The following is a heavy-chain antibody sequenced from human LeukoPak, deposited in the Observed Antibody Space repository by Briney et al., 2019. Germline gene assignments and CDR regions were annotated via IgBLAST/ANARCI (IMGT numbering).Heavy chain of an antibody. Sequence: PSETLSLTCTVSGGSISSSSYYWGWIRQPPGKGLEWIGEINHSGSTNYNPSLKSRVTISVDTSKNQFSLKLSSVTAADTAVYYCARRGPGRRPYSSGWPIDYWGQGTLVTVSS. J-gene: IGHJ4*02. CDR3: ARRGPGRRPYSSGWPIDY. CDR1: GGSISSSSYY. V-gene: IGHV4-39*07. CDR2: INHSGST. D-gene: IGHD6-19*01.